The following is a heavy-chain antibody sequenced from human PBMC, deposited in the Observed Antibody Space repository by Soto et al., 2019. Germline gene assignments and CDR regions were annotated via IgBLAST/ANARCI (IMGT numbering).Heavy chain of an antibody. D-gene: IGHD6-13*01. Sequence: SETLSLTCTVSGGSISGSSYYWGWIRQPPGKGLEWIGSIYYSGSTYYNPSLKSRVTISVDTSKNQFSLKLSSVTAADTAVYYCARRIAAAGTTLDYWGQGTLVTVSS. J-gene: IGHJ4*02. CDR3: ARRIAAAGTTLDY. V-gene: IGHV4-39*01. CDR2: IYYSGST. CDR1: GGSISGSSYY.